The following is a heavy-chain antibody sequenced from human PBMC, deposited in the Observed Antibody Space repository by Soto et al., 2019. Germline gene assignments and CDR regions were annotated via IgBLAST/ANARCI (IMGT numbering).Heavy chain of an antibody. V-gene: IGHV3-9*01. CDR2: ISWNSGSI. CDR1: GFTFDDYA. Sequence: EVQLVESGGGLVQPGRSLRLSCAASGFTFDDYAMHWVRQAPGKGLEWVSGISWNSGSIGYADSVKGRFTISRDNAKNSLYLQMNSLRAEDTALYYCAKDLYDILTGYYDWGQGTLVTVSS. D-gene: IGHD3-9*01. J-gene: IGHJ4*02. CDR3: AKDLYDILTGYYD.